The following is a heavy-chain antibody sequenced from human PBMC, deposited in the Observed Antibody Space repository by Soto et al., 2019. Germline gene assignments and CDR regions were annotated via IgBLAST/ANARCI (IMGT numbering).Heavy chain of an antibody. J-gene: IGHJ4*02. CDR1: GFTFSSYG. D-gene: IGHD6-19*01. CDR3: AKLALSYSSGRHYFDY. V-gene: IGHV3-30*18. Sequence: QVQLVESGGGVVQPGRSLRLSCAASGFTFSSYGMHWVRQAPGKGLEWVAVISYDGSNKYYADSVKGRFTISRDNSKNTLYLQMNSLRAEDTAVYYCAKLALSYSSGRHYFDYWGQGTLVTVSS. CDR2: ISYDGSNK.